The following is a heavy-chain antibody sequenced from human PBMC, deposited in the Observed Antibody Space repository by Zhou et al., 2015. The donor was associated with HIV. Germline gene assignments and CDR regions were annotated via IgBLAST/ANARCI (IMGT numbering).Heavy chain of an antibody. CDR1: GYTFTGFSGYY. CDR3: ANAIREPDGTFRP. CDR2: INPNSGGT. J-gene: IGHJ5*02. Sequence: QVQLVQSGAEVKKPGASVKVSCKASGYTFTGFSGYYMHWVRQAPGQGLEWMGWINPNSGGTNYAQKFQGRVTMTRDTSISTAYVELSRLTSDDTAMYYCANAIREPDGTFRPWGQGTLVTVSS. D-gene: IGHD1-26*01. V-gene: IGHV1-2*02.